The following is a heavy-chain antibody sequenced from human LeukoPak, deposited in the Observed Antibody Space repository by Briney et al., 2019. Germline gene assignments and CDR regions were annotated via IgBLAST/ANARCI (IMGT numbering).Heavy chain of an antibody. CDR1: GGSFSGYY. V-gene: IGHV4-34*01. CDR3: ARHDSSGYFRSLDY. CDR2: INHSGST. J-gene: IGHJ4*02. Sequence: SETLSLTCAVYGGSFSGYYWSWIRQPPGKGLEWIGEINHSGSTNYNPSLKSRVTISVDTSKNQFSLQLTSVTAADTAVYYCARHDSSGYFRSLDYWGQGTLVTVSS. D-gene: IGHD3-22*01.